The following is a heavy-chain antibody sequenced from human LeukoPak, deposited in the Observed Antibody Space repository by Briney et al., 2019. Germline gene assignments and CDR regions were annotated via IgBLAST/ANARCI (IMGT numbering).Heavy chain of an antibody. J-gene: IGHJ4*02. CDR3: ARGLY. CDR1: GDSISGGSYY. Sequence: SETLSLTCAVSGDSISGGSYYWGWIRQPPGKGLEWIGTIYYSGSTYYNPSLKSRVTISVDTSKNQFSLKLSSVTAADTAVYYCARGLYWGQGTLVTVSS. V-gene: IGHV4-39*01. CDR2: IYYSGST.